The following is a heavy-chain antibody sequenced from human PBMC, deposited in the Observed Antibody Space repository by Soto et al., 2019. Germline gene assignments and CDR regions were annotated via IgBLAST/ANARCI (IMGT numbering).Heavy chain of an antibody. CDR2: ISYDGDNK. Sequence: QVQLVESGGGVVQPGRSLKLSCAASGFTFSSYGMHWVRQAPGKGLEWVTFISYDGDNKYYADSVKGRFTISRDNSRSTLYLQMNSLRTEDTAVYYCAKPGLVDYYVMDVWGQGTTVTVSS. CDR1: GFTFSSYG. CDR3: AKPGLVDYYVMDV. V-gene: IGHV3-30*18. J-gene: IGHJ6*02. D-gene: IGHD1-26*01.